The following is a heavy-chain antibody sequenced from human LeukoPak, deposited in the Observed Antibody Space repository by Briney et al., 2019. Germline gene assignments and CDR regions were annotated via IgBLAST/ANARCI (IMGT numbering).Heavy chain of an antibody. CDR2: IIPILGIA. J-gene: IGHJ6*02. CDR1: GGTFSSYA. Sequence: ASVKVCCKASGGTFSSYAISWVRQAPGQGLEWMGRIIPILGIANYAQKFQGRVTITADKSTSTAYMELSSLRSEDTAVYYCADCSSTSCYASYYYGMDVWGQGTTVTVSS. CDR3: ADCSSTSCYASYYYGMDV. V-gene: IGHV1-69*04. D-gene: IGHD2-2*01.